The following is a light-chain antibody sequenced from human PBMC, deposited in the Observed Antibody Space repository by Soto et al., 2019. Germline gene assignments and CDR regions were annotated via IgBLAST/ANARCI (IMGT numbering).Light chain of an antibody. J-gene: IGLJ1*01. V-gene: IGLV2-14*03. CDR2: DVS. CDR3: SSYTSSSTYV. Sequence: QSVLTQPASVSGSPGQSITISCTGTSSDVGGYNYVSWYQQHPGKVPKLMIYDVSNRPSGVSNRFSGSKSGNTASLTISGLQAEEEADYYCSSYTSSSTYVFGIGTKVTVL. CDR1: SSDVGGYNY.